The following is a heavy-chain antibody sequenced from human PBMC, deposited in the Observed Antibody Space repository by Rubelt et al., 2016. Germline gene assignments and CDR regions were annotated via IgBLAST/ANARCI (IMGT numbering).Heavy chain of an antibody. J-gene: IGHJ5*02. CDR3: ARRVAGTGYSRENWFDP. Sequence: QVQLQESGPGLVKPSETLSLTCTVSGASISSYYWNWIRQPPGKGLEGIGHIHYTGSTNYNPSLKSRVTISAEKSKNKFSLGLSSVTAADTAVYYCARRVAGTGYSRENWFDPWGQGTLVTVSS. D-gene: IGHD3/OR15-3a*01. CDR2: IHYTGST. V-gene: IGHV4-59*08. CDR1: GASISSYY.